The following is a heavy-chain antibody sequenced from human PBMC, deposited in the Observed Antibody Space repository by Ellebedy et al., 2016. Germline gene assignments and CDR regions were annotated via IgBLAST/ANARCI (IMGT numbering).Heavy chain of an antibody. Sequence: GGSLRLXXAASGFNFHNYAMNWVRQAPGKGLEWVSSIDSSKSYIYYADSVMGRFTISRDNSKNTVYLQMNSLRAEDTAVYYCASLAVVAPFDPWGQGTLVSVSS. CDR1: GFNFHNYA. CDR3: ASLAVVAPFDP. D-gene: IGHD2-15*01. J-gene: IGHJ5*02. CDR2: IDSSKSYI. V-gene: IGHV3-21*01.